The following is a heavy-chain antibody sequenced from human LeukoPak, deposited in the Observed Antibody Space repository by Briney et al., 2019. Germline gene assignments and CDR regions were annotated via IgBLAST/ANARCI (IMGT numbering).Heavy chain of an antibody. CDR3: ARDLSGLVYGDYSLGAFDI. J-gene: IGHJ3*02. Sequence: SETPSLTCTVSGGSIPSYYWTWIRQPPGKGLEWIGYIYNSGNTNYNPSLKSRVTISVDTSKNQFSLKLSSVTAADTAVYYCARDLSGLVYGDYSLGAFDIWGQGTMVTVSS. V-gene: IGHV4-4*08. D-gene: IGHD4-17*01. CDR1: GGSIPSYY. CDR2: IYNSGNT.